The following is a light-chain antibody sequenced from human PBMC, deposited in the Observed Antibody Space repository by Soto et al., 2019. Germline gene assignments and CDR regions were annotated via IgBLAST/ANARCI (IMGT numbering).Light chain of an antibody. V-gene: IGKV1-27*01. CDR1: QGISSY. Sequence: DIQMTQSTSSLSASVGDRVTITCRASQGISSYLAWYQQKPGKVPKLLIYGASTLHSGVPSRFSGSGSGTDFTLTINSLPPEDVATYYCQRYNGVKNTFGHRTKVDI. CDR3: QRYNGVKNT. J-gene: IGKJ3*01. CDR2: GAS.